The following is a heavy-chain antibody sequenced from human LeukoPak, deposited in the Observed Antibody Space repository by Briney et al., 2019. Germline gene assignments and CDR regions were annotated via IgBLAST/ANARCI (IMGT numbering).Heavy chain of an antibody. CDR2: IKEDGSEK. J-gene: IGHJ6*02. CDR1: GFTLSSSW. V-gene: IGHV3-7*03. D-gene: IGHD1-26*01. CDR3: AKDSSGSYHGYYYYGMDV. Sequence: GGSLRLSCAASGFTLSSSWMSWVRQAPGKGLEWVANIKEDGSEKYYVDSVKGRFTISRDNSKNTLYLQMNSLRAEDTAVYYCAKDSSGSYHGYYYYGMDVWGQGTTVTVSS.